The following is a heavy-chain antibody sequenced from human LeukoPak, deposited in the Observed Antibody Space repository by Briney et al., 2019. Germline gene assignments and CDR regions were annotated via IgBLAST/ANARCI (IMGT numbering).Heavy chain of an antibody. Sequence: SETLSLTCAVYGGSFSGYYWSWIRQHPGKGLEWIGYIYYSGSTYYNPSLKSRVTISVDTSKNQFSLKLSSVTAADTAVYYCARELSGSSAINYFDYWGQGTLVTVSS. V-gene: IGHV4-31*11. D-gene: IGHD3-10*01. J-gene: IGHJ4*02. CDR3: ARELSGSSAINYFDY. CDR1: GGSFSGYY. CDR2: IYYSGST.